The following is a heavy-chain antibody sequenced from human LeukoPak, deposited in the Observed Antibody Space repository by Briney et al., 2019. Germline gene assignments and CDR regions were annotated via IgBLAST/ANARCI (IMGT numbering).Heavy chain of an antibody. CDR3: ARESERNDGWFDP. V-gene: IGHV1-8*01. Sequence: GASVKVSCKASGYTFRIHDINWVRQAPGQGLEWIGWVSPKTGRTGYAQKFQGRVYMTTNASLSTAYMELSGLRSDDTAVYFCARESERNDGWFDPWGQGTLVTVSS. D-gene: IGHD1-1*01. CDR2: VSPKTGRT. J-gene: IGHJ5*02. CDR1: GYTFRIHD.